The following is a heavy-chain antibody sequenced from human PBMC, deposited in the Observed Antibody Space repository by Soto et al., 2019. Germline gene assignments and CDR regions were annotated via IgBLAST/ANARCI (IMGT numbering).Heavy chain of an antibody. CDR1: GGNISSGDYY. Sequence: SETKCLTCTVAGGNISSGDYYWSWIRQPPGKGLEWIGYIYYSGSTYYNPSLKSRVTISVDTSKNQFSLKLSSVTVADTAVYYCARIEMATISYWGQGTLVTVSS. V-gene: IGHV4-30-4*01. D-gene: IGHD5-12*01. CDR3: ARIEMATISY. J-gene: IGHJ4*02. CDR2: IYYSGST.